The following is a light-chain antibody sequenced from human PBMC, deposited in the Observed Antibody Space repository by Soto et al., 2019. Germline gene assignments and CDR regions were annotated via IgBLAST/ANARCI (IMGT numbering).Light chain of an antibody. V-gene: IGKV4-1*01. Sequence: DIVMIQSPDSLAVSLGERATINCKSGQSVLYSSNNKNYLAWYQQKPGQPPQLLIYWASTRESGVPDRFSGSGSGTDFTLTISSLQAEDVAVYYCQQYYSTPITFGQGTRLEIK. J-gene: IGKJ5*01. CDR2: WAS. CDR3: QQYYSTPIT. CDR1: QSVLYSSNNKNY.